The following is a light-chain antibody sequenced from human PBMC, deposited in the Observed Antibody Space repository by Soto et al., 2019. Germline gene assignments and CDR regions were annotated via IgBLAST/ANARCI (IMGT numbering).Light chain of an antibody. Sequence: QSVLTQHASVSGSPGQSITISCTGTSSDVGGYNFVSWYQHHPGKAPKLMIYEVSNRPSGVSNRFSGSKSGNTASLTISGLQAEDEADYYCNSYTSTNTLVFGTGPKVT. CDR3: NSYTSTNTLV. V-gene: IGLV2-14*01. CDR2: EVS. J-gene: IGLJ1*01. CDR1: SSDVGGYNF.